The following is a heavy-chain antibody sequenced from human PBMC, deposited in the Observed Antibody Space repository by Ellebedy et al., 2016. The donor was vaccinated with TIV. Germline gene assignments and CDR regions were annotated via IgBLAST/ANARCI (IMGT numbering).Heavy chain of an antibody. J-gene: IGHJ4*02. CDR2: FGVSGDTT. D-gene: IGHD5-18*01. CDR3: AKDRTPGDGYWVFDN. V-gene: IGHV3-23*01. Sequence: GESLKISCAPSGFTFSGYAMSWFRQAPGKGLEWVSGFGVSGDTTYYADSVKGRFTISRDNSKRTVDLQMNSLRAEDTAVYFCAKDRTPGDGYWVFDNWGQGTLVSVSS. CDR1: GFTFSGYA.